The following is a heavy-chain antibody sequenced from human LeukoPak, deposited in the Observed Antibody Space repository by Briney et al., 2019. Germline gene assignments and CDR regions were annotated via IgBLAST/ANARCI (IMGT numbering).Heavy chain of an antibody. D-gene: IGHD3-22*01. CDR1: GFTFSSYT. V-gene: IGHV3-48*01. CDR3: ARTTRLRYYYDSSGAEFDY. Sequence: GGSLRLSCAASGFTFSSYTMSWVRQAPGKGLEWVSYISSSRSTIYYADSVKGRFTISRDNAKNSLYLQMNSLRAEDTAVYYCARTTRLRYYYDSSGAEFDYWGQGTLVTVSS. CDR2: ISSSRSTI. J-gene: IGHJ4*02.